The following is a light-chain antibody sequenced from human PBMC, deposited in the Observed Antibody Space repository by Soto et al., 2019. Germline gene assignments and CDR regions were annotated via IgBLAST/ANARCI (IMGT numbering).Light chain of an antibody. CDR3: NSYTNSSAVV. CDR2: EVT. J-gene: IGLJ2*01. Sequence: QAVVTQPAPVSGSPGQSITISCAGTRDDIGAYDYVSWYQQHPGNAPKLLVYEVTNRPSGVSDRFSGSKSGNTASLTISGLQAEDEADYYCNSYTNSSAVVFGGGTKVTVL. V-gene: IGLV2-14*01. CDR1: RDDIGAYDY.